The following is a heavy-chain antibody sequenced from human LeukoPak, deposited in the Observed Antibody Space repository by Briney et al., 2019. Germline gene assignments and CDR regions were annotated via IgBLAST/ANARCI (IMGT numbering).Heavy chain of an antibody. J-gene: IGHJ4*02. V-gene: IGHV4-31*03. CDR3: ARGVRSGPFDY. CDR1: GGSISSGGYY. CDR2: IYYSGST. Sequence: PSETLSLTCTVSGGSISSGGYYWSWIRQHPGKGLEWIGYIYYSGSTYYNPSLKSRVTISVDTSKNQFSLKLSSVTAADTAVYYCARGVRSGPFDYWGQGTLVTVSS. D-gene: IGHD2-15*01.